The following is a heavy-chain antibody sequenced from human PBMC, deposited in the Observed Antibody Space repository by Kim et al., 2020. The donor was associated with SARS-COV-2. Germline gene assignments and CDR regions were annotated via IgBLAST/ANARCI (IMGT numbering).Heavy chain of an antibody. CDR2: ISSSSSYI. Sequence: GGSLRLSCAASGFTFSSYSMNWVRQAPGKGLEWVSSISSSSSYIYYADSVKGRFTISRDNAKNSLYLQMNSLRAEDTAVYYCASGVPAAIGRPDYWGQGTLVTVSS. CDR3: ASGVPAAIGRPDY. J-gene: IGHJ4*02. V-gene: IGHV3-21*01. D-gene: IGHD2-2*01. CDR1: GFTFSSYS.